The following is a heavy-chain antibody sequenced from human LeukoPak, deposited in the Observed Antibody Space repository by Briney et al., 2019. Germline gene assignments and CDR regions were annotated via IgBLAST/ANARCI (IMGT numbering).Heavy chain of an antibody. CDR3: ARDSTPDSSGYYSY. D-gene: IGHD3-22*01. Sequence: PGGSLRLSCAASGFTFSSYSMNWVRQAPGKGLEWVSSIGSSSSYIYYADSVKGRFTISRDNAKNSLYLQMNSLRAEDTAVYYCARDSTPDSSGYYSYWGQGTLVTVSS. J-gene: IGHJ4*02. CDR1: GFTFSSYS. CDR2: IGSSSSYI. V-gene: IGHV3-21*01.